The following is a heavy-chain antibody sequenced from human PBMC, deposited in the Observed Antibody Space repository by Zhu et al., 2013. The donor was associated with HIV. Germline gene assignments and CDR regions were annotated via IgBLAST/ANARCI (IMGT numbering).Heavy chain of an antibody. J-gene: IGHJ6*02. CDR1: GYTFTSYD. CDR2: MNPNSGNT. Sequence: QVQLVQSGAEVKKPGASVKVSCKASGYTFTSYDINWVRQATGQGLEWMGWMNPNSGNTGYAQKFQGRVTMTRNTSISTAYMELSSLRSEDTAVYYCARGLSSGWKNGPKRGGMDVWGQGTTGHRSP. CDR3: ARGLSSGWKNGPKRGGMDV. D-gene: IGHD6-19*01. V-gene: IGHV1-8*01.